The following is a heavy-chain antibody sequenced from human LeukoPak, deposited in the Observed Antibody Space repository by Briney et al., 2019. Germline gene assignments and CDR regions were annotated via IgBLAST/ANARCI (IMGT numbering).Heavy chain of an antibody. J-gene: IGHJ4*02. CDR2: INAGNGNT. V-gene: IGHV1-3*01. D-gene: IGHD5-12*01. Sequence: ASVKVSCKASGYTFTSYAMHWVRQAPGQRLEWMGWINAGNGNTKYSQKFQGRVTITADESTSTAYMELSSLRSEDTAVYYCARDSARYSGYDFGDFDYWGQGTLVTVSS. CDR1: GYTFTSYA. CDR3: ARDSARYSGYDFGDFDY.